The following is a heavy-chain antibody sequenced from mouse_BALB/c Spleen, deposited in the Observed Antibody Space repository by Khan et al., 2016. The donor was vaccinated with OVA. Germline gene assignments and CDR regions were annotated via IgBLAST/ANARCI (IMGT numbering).Heavy chain of an antibody. CDR2: ISYSGST. Sequence: EVQLQESGPGLVKPSQSLSLTCTVTGYSITSDYAWNWIRQFPGNKLEWMGYISYSGSTTYNPSLKSQISITRDTSKDQFFLQLKSVTSEDTATYYCASELGRYYALDYWGQGTSVTVSS. J-gene: IGHJ4*01. CDR3: ASELGRYYALDY. CDR1: GYSITSDYA. V-gene: IGHV3-2*02. D-gene: IGHD4-1*01.